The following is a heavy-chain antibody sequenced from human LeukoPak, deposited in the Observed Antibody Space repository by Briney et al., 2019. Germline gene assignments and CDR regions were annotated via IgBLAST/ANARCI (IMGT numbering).Heavy chain of an antibody. CDR3: SKAVAVYYYFYMGV. CDR1: GFTFSSCA. CDR2: ISVSRGST. V-gene: IGHV3-23*02. Sequence: GGSLRLSCAAPGFTFSSCAMSWVRQAPGKGLEWVSPISVSRGSTFYEDSVKGGSTSSKDNPKNTLFPQMNSLRPENPPVYYFSKAVAVYYYFYMGVWGKGTTVTVAS. J-gene: IGHJ6*03. D-gene: IGHD5-12*01.